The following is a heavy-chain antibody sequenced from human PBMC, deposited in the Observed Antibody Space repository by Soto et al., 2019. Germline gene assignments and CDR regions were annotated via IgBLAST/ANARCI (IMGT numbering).Heavy chain of an antibody. Sequence: SQTLSLTCGISWDSVSSNSAGWNWLMQSPSRGLEWLGRTYYRAKWYNDYAVSVESRITINPETSKNRFSLQVNFVTPDDTAVYFCARVEQYISRIFDYWGQVTLVTVSS. CDR2: TYYRAKWYN. CDR3: ARVEQYISRIFDY. D-gene: IGHD3-9*01. J-gene: IGHJ4*02. CDR1: WDSVSSNSAG. V-gene: IGHV6-1*01.